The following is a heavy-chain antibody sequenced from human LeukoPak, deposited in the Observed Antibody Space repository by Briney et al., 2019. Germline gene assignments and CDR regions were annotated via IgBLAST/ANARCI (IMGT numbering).Heavy chain of an antibody. D-gene: IGHD2-2*02. J-gene: IGHJ4*02. CDR3: ALGYCSSTSCHMGDDY. Sequence: PGRSLRLSCAASGFTFSSYSMNWVRQAPGKGLEWVSSISSSSSYIYYADSVKGRFTISRDNAKNSLYLQMNSLRAEDTAVYYCALGYCSSTSCHMGDDYWGQGTLVTVSS. V-gene: IGHV3-21*01. CDR2: ISSSSSYI. CDR1: GFTFSSYS.